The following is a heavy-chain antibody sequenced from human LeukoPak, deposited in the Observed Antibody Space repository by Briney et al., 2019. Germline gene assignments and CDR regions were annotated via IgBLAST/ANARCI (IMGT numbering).Heavy chain of an antibody. CDR1: GGTFSSYA. J-gene: IGHJ4*02. Sequence: VKVSCKASGGTFSSYAISWVRQAPGQGLEWMGRIIPIFGTANYAQKFQGRVTITTDESTSTAYMELSSLRSEDTAVYYCARDRSRGSGWYEPDYFDYWGQGTLVTVSS. D-gene: IGHD6-19*01. CDR2: IIPIFGTA. CDR3: ARDRSRGSGWYEPDYFDY. V-gene: IGHV1-69*05.